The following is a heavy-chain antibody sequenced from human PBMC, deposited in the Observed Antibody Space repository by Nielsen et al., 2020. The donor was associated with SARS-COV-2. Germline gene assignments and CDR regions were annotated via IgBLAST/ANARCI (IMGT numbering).Heavy chain of an antibody. J-gene: IGHJ4*02. CDR2: IYYSGST. CDR3: VRAYGNVRGYFDY. CDR1: GGSISSGGYY. Sequence: SETLSLTCTVSGGSISSGGYYCSWIRQHPGKGLEWIGYIYYSGSTYYNPSLKSRVTISVDTSKNQFSLKLSSVTAADTAVYYCVRAYGNVRGYFDYWGQGTLVTVSS. V-gene: IGHV4-31*03. D-gene: IGHD4-11*01.